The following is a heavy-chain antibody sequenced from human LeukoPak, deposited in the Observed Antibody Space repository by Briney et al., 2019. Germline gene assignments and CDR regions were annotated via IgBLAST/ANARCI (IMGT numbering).Heavy chain of an antibody. D-gene: IGHD3-22*01. CDR2: IRYDGSNK. J-gene: IGHJ4*02. V-gene: IGHV3-30*02. CDR1: GFTFSSYG. CDR3: AKVRATHDSSGPWYFDY. Sequence: GGSLRLSCAASGFTFSSYGMHWVRQAPGKGLEWVAFIRYDGSNKYYADSVKGRFTISRDNSKNTLYLQMNSLRAEDMAVYYCAKVRATHDSSGPWYFDYWGQGTLVTVSS.